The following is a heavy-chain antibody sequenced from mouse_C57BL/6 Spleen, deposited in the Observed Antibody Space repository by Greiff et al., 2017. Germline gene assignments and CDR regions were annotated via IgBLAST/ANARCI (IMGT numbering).Heavy chain of an antibody. CDR1: GYTFTDYE. J-gene: IGHJ4*01. CDR2: IDPETGGT. Sequence: QVQLQQSGAELVRPGASVTLSCKASGYTFTDYEMHWVKQTPVHGLEWIGAIDPETGGTAYNQKFKGKAILTADKSSSTAYMELRSLTSEDSAVYYCTRWGYFAMDDWGQGTSVTVSS. CDR3: TRWGYFAMDD. V-gene: IGHV1-15*01.